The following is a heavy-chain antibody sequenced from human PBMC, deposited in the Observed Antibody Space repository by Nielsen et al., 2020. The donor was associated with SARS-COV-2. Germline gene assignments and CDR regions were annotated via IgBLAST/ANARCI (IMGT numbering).Heavy chain of an antibody. CDR3: ATGSPYSGYDYSNWFDP. D-gene: IGHD5-12*01. Sequence: SVKVSCKASGGTFSSYAISWVRQAPGQGLEWMGGIIPIFGTPNYAQKFQGRVTITADESTNTAYMELSSLRSEDTAVYYCATGSPYSGYDYSNWFDPWGQGTLVTVSS. CDR1: GGTFSSYA. J-gene: IGHJ5*02. V-gene: IGHV1-69*13. CDR2: IIPIFGTP.